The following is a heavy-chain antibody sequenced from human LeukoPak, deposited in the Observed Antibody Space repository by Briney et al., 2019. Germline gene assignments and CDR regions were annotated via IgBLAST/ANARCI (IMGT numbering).Heavy chain of an antibody. J-gene: IGHJ4*02. Sequence: GGSLRLSCAVSGFIFSKYGMHWVRQAPGKGLEWVTFIRYDGTNQFYADSVKGRFAISRDNSKNTLYLQMNSLRPEDTAVYFCAKDEFEDTSLVFDNRGQGTLVTVSS. V-gene: IGHV3-30*02. CDR1: GFIFSKYG. CDR3: AKDEFEDTSLVFDN. D-gene: IGHD3-10*01. CDR2: IRYDGTNQ.